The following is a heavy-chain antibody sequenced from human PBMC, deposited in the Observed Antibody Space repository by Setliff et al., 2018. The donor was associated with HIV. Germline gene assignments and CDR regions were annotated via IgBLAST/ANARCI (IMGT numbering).Heavy chain of an antibody. CDR1: GLNFNNYW. CDR2: IKSDGSVI. CDR3: AADRIVLGDY. Sequence: GGSLTLSCAGSGLNFNNYWMHWVRQAPGKGLVWVSHIKSDGSVIQYADSVKGRFTISRDNAKNTLYLQMNSLRVEDTAVYYCAADRIVLGDYWGQGTLVTVSS. V-gene: IGHV3-74*01. D-gene: IGHD2-15*01. J-gene: IGHJ4*02.